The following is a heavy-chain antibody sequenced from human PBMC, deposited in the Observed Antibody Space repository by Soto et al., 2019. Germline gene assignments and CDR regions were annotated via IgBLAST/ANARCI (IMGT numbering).Heavy chain of an antibody. CDR1: GFTFSTYT. CDR2: ISSSSSAI. CDR3: ATLTFGGVTAH. D-gene: IGHD3-16*01. J-gene: IGHJ4*02. Sequence: GGSLRLSCAASGFTFSTYTMNWIRQAPGKGLEWISYISSSSSAIDYADSVKGRFTISRDNAKNSLFLQMNSLRAEDTAVYYCATLTFGGVTAHWGQGTLVTVSS. V-gene: IGHV3-48*01.